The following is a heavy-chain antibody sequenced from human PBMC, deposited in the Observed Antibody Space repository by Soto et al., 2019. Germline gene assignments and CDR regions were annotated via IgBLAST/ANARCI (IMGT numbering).Heavy chain of an antibody. CDR3: ARDVSGGFFDY. D-gene: IGHD3-10*01. CDR1: GFTFSNNW. J-gene: IGHJ4*02. V-gene: IGHV3-7*01. CDR2: INEEGNKK. Sequence: GGSLRLSCGVSGFTFSNNWMSWVRQAPGKGLEWVANINEEGNKKYYMGSVKDRFTISRDNGKNSVYLQMNSLRAEDTAVYYCARDVSGGFFDYWGQGALVTVSS.